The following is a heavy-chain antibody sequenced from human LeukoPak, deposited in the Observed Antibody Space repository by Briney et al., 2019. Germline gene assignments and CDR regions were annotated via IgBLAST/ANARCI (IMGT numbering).Heavy chain of an antibody. J-gene: IGHJ4*02. V-gene: IGHV4-38-2*01. Sequence: PSETLSLTCGVSGYSIRSGSYWGWIRQTPGKGLEWIASLYHSGSTYYNPSLKRRVTISLDTSNNQFSLKLTSVTAADTAVYYCARQTPVSSSIRFDYWGQGTLVSVSS. CDR3: ARQTPVSSSIRFDY. D-gene: IGHD2-2*01. CDR2: LYHSGST. CDR1: GYSIRSGSY.